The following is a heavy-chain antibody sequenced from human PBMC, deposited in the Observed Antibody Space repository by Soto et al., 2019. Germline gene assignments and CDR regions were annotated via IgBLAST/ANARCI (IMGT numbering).Heavy chain of an antibody. Sequence: QVQLQESGPGLVKPSETLSLTCTVSGGSVSSGSYYWSWIRQPPGKGLGWIGYIYYSGSTNYNPSLKSRVTISVDTSKNQFSLKLSSVTAADTAVYYCARAGEDSGYDQGPYYYGMDVWGQGTTVTVSS. J-gene: IGHJ6*02. V-gene: IGHV4-61*01. CDR1: GGSVSSGSYY. D-gene: IGHD5-12*01. CDR2: IYYSGST. CDR3: ARAGEDSGYDQGPYYYGMDV.